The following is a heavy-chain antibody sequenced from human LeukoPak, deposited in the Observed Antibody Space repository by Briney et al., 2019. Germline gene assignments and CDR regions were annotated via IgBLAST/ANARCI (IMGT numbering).Heavy chain of an antibody. V-gene: IGHV3-30*03. CDR2: ISYDGSNK. J-gene: IGHJ4*02. CDR3: ARAKNGYSYLIDY. Sequence: PGGSLRLSCAASGFTFSSYGMHWVRQAPGKGLEWVAVISYDGSNKYYADSVKGRFTISRDNSKNTLYLQMNSLRAEDTAVYYCARAKNGYSYLIDYWGQGTLVTVSS. D-gene: IGHD5-18*01. CDR1: GFTFSSYG.